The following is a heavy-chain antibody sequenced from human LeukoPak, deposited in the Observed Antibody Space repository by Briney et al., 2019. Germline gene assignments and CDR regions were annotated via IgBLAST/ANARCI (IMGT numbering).Heavy chain of an antibody. CDR2: IYSGGST. CDR1: GFTVSSNY. V-gene: IGHV3-53*04. Sequence: GGSLRLSCAASGFTVSSNYMSWVRQAPGKGLEWVSVIYSGGSTYYADSVKGRFTISRHNSKNTLYLQMNSLRAEDTAVYYCAREHCSSTSRGGMDVWGQGTTVTVSS. D-gene: IGHD2-2*01. J-gene: IGHJ6*02. CDR3: AREHCSSTSRGGMDV.